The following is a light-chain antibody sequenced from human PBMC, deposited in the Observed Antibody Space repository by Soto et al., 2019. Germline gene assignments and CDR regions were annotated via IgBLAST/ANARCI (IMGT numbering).Light chain of an antibody. CDR1: QSLLHSNGYNY. CDR3: MQPPHTPLT. J-gene: IGKJ4*01. CDR2: LVS. V-gene: IGKV2-28*01. Sequence: DVVLTQSPLSLPVTPGEPASISCRSSQSLLHSNGYNYLDWYLKKPGQSPQLLISLVSIRAPGAPDRYSGSRSGTDFTLKISRVEAEDVGVYYCMQPPHTPLTFGGGTKVEIK.